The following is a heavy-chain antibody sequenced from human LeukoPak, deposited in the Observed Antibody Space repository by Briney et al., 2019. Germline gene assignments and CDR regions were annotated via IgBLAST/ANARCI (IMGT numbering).Heavy chain of an antibody. CDR1: GYTFTSYD. Sequence: ASVKVSCKASGYTFTSYDINWLRQATGQGPEWMGWMNPNSGNTGYAQKFQGRVTMTRNTSMSTAYLELSSLRSEDTAMYYCAIRTPVDIVATLGERVKKGLDYWGQGTLVTVS. V-gene: IGHV1-8*01. J-gene: IGHJ4*02. CDR3: AIRTPVDIVATLGERVKKGLDY. D-gene: IGHD5-12*01. CDR2: MNPNSGNT.